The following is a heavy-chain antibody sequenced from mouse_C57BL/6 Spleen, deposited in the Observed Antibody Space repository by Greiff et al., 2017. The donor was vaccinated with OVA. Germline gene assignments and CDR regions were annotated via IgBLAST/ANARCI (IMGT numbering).Heavy chain of an antibody. CDR2: INPNNGGT. CDR3: ARSTGYWYFDV. V-gene: IGHV1-22*01. Sequence: EVKLMESGPELVKPGASVKMSCKASGYTFTDYNMHWVKQSHGKSLEWIGYINPNNGGTSYNQKFKGKATLTVNKSSSTAYMELRSLTSEDSAVYYCARSTGYWYFDVWGTGTTVTVSS. J-gene: IGHJ1*03. CDR1: GYTFTDYN. D-gene: IGHD4-1*01.